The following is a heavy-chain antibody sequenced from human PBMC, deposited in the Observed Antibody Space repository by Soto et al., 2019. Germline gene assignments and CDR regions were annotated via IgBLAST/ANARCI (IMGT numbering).Heavy chain of an antibody. Sequence: PVGSLRLSCAASGFTFSSYSMNWVRQAPGKGLEWVSSISSSSSYIYYADSVKGRFTISRDNAKNSLYLQMNSLRAEDTAVYYCASDRGVYFDYWGQGTLVTVSS. CDR2: ISSSSSYI. D-gene: IGHD3-10*01. J-gene: IGHJ4*02. V-gene: IGHV3-21*01. CDR1: GFTFSSYS. CDR3: ASDRGVYFDY.